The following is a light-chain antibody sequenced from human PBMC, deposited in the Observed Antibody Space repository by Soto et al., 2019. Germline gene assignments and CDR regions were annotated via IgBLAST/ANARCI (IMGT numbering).Light chain of an antibody. V-gene: IGKV3-15*01. CDR2: GAS. J-gene: IGKJ2*01. CDR1: QSVSSN. CDR3: QQHDKWPFT. Sequence: EIVMTQSPATLSVSPGERATLSCRASQSVSSNLAWYQQKPGQAPRLLIYGASTRATGIPARLSGSGSETEFTLTISSLQSEDFAVYYCQQHDKWPFTFGQGTKLDIK.